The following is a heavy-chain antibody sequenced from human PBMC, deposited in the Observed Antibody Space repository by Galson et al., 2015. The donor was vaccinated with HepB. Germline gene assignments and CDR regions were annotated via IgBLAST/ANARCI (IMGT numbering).Heavy chain of an antibody. J-gene: IGHJ4*02. Sequence: SLRLSCAASGFTFSSYWMSWVRQAPGKGLEWVANIKQDGSEKYYVDSVKGRFTISRDNAKNSLYLQMNSLRAEDTAVYYCTRVGGYSYGYYFDYWGQGTLVTVSS. V-gene: IGHV3-7*03. D-gene: IGHD5-18*01. CDR2: IKQDGSEK. CDR1: GFTFSSYW. CDR3: TRVGGYSYGYYFDY.